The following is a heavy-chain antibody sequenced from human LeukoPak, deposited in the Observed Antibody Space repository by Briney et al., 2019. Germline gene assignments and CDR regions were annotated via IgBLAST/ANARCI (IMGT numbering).Heavy chain of an antibody. Sequence: AGSLRLSSAASGFTFSSYAMHWVRQAPGKGLEWVAVISYDGSNKYYADSVKGRFTISRDNSKNTLYLQMNSLRAEDTAVYYCARDSSGCLDPWGQGTLVTVSS. D-gene: IGHD6-19*01. V-gene: IGHV3-30-3*01. CDR1: GFTFSSYA. CDR3: ARDSSGCLDP. J-gene: IGHJ5*02. CDR2: ISYDGSNK.